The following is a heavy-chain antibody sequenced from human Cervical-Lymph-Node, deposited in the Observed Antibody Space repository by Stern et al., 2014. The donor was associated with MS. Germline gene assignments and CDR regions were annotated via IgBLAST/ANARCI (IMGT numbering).Heavy chain of an antibody. Sequence: VQLVQSGPEVKKPGASVKVSCKASGYTFHSSGINWVRQAPGPGLEWMGRINTYTGNTNYAQNLQGRVTMTTDTSTSTVQMELRSLRSDDTAVYYWARAGHWGNYFDFWGQGTLVTVSS. CDR1: GYTFHSSG. CDR3: ARAGHWGNYFDF. J-gene: IGHJ4*02. CDR2: INTYTGNT. V-gene: IGHV1-18*01. D-gene: IGHD3-16*01.